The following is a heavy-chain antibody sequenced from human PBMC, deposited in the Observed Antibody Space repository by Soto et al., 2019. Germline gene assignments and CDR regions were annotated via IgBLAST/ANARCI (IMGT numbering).Heavy chain of an antibody. J-gene: IGHJ4*02. CDR2: ISGSGGTT. CDR1: GLTSNSYA. V-gene: IGHV3-23*01. CDR3: AKDRHYGSGTYSDSYLDY. Sequence: EVQLLESGGGLVQPGGSLRLSCGGSGLTSNSYARTWVRKVPGRGRGWVSAISGSGGTTYYANSVKGRFTISRDQSKDTLYLQMNSLRAEDTAIYYCAKDRHYGSGTYSDSYLDYWGQGTLVTVSS. D-gene: IGHD3-10*01.